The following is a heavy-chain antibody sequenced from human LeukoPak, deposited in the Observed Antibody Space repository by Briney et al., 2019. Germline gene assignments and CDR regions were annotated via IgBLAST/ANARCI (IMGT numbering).Heavy chain of an antibody. CDR3: ARRRDSSGFYSSGWYDWFDP. J-gene: IGHJ5*02. D-gene: IGHD6-19*01. V-gene: IGHV1-69*13. Sequence: SVKVSCTASGGTFSSYAISWVRQAPRQGLEWMGGIIPIFGTANYAQKFQGRVTITADESTSTAYMELSSLRSEDTAVYYCARRRDSSGFYSSGWYDWFDPWGQGTLVTVSS. CDR2: IIPIFGTA. CDR1: GGTFSSYA.